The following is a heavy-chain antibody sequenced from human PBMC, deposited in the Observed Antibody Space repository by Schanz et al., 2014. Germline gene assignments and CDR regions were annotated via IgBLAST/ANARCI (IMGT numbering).Heavy chain of an antibody. V-gene: IGHV3-23*04. CDR2: IGTSGGT. CDR1: GFSFSTYW. D-gene: IGHD3-10*01. J-gene: IGHJ3*02. CDR3: AKGRFGELSAFDI. Sequence: EVQLVESGGGLVQPGGSLRLSCAASGFSFSTYWMSWVRQAPGKGLEWVSTIGTSGGTNYAESVKGRFTISRDNSKNTLYLQMNSLRAEDTAVYYCAKGRFGELSAFDIWGQGTMVTVSS.